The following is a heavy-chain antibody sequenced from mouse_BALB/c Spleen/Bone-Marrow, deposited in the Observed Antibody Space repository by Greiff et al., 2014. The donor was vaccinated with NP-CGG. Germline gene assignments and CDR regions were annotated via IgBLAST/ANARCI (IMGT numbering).Heavy chain of an antibody. CDR1: GYAFSSYW. D-gene: IGHD4-1*01. Sequence: QVHVKQSGAELVRPGSSVKISCKASGYAFSSYWMNWVKQRPGQGLEWIGQIYPGDGDTNYNGNFKDKATLTTGKSSTTAYMQLSSLTSEDSAVYFCAREWRLTGYCFDYWGQGTTLTVSS. CDR3: AREWRLTGYCFDY. V-gene: IGHV1-80*01. J-gene: IGHJ2*01. CDR2: IYPGDGDT.